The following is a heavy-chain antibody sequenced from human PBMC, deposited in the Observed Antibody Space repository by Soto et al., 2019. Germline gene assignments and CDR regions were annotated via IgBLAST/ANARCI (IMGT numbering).Heavy chain of an antibody. V-gene: IGHV3-23*01. Sequence: GGSLRLSCGVSGFTVTSNGVSWVRQAPGKGLEWVSAISPNGQGIWYADSVKGRFTISRDISRNTVFLQMDSLRAEDTAVYYCAKDRQYPRDYFHYRAQRTPVTVSS. J-gene: IGHJ4*02. CDR3: AKDRQYPRDYFHY. CDR1: GFTVTSNG. CDR2: ISPNGQGI. D-gene: IGHD4-4*01.